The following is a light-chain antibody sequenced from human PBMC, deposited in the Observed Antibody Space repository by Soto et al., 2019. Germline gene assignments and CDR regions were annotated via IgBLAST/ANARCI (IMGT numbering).Light chain of an antibody. Sequence: DIQMTQSPSTLSASVGARVTITCRASQSVNTWLAWYQQKPGKAPVLLIYDASSLKSGVPSRFSGSGSGTEFTLTITSLQPDDFAIYYCQHYHGYPFTFGPGTKADI. V-gene: IGKV1-5*01. CDR2: DAS. J-gene: IGKJ3*01. CDR3: QHYHGYPFT. CDR1: QSVNTW.